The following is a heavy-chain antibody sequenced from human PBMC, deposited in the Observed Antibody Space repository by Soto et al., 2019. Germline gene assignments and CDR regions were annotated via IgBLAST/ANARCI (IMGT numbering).Heavy chain of an antibody. Sequence: SETLYLTCAVYGGSFSGYYWSWIRQPPGKGLEWIGEINHSGSTNYNPSLKSRVTISVDTSKNQFSLKLSSVTAADTAVYYCARQWTWIQLSPNWFDPWGQGTLVTVSS. D-gene: IGHD5-18*01. V-gene: IGHV4-34*01. CDR2: INHSGST. CDR3: ARQWTWIQLSPNWFDP. J-gene: IGHJ5*02. CDR1: GGSFSGYY.